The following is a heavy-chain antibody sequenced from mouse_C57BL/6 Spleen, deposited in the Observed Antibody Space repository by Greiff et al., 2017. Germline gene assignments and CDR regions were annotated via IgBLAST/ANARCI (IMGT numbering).Heavy chain of an antibody. J-gene: IGHJ2*01. CDR2: IYPGDGDT. CDR3: ARSIITTVVAENYFDY. D-gene: IGHD1-1*01. V-gene: IGHV1-82*01. CDR1: GYAFSSSW. Sequence: VQLQQSGPELVKPGASVKISCKASGYAFSSSWMNWVKQRPGKGLEWIGRIYPGDGDTNYNGKFKGKDTLTADKSSSTAYMQLSSLPSEDSAVYFCARSIITTVVAENYFDYWGQGTTLTVSS.